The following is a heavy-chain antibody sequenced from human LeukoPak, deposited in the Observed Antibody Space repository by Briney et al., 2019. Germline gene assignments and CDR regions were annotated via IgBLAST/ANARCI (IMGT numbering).Heavy chain of an antibody. D-gene: IGHD3-22*01. CDR3: ARAPYYYDSSGPIDY. CDR1: GYTFTGYY. J-gene: IGHJ4*02. CDR2: INPHSGGT. Sequence: ASVKVSCKASGYTFTGYYMHWVRQAPGQGLEWMGWINPHSGGTTSAQMFQGRVTMTRDTSISTAYMELSRLRSDDTAVYYCARAPYYYDSSGPIDYWGQGTLVTVSS. V-gene: IGHV1-2*02.